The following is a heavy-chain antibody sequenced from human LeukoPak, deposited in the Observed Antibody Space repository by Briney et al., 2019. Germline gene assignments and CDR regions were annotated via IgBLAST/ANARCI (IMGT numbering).Heavy chain of an antibody. D-gene: IGHD6-19*01. CDR2: INPSGGST. Sequence: ASVKVSCKASGYSYTSYGITWVRQAPGQGLEWMGIINPSGGSTSYAQKFQGRVTMTRDTSTSTVYMELSSLRSEDTAVYYCARDSSIAVAGPFDYWGQGTLVTVSS. CDR1: GYSYTSYG. CDR3: ARDSSIAVAGPFDY. V-gene: IGHV1-46*01. J-gene: IGHJ4*02.